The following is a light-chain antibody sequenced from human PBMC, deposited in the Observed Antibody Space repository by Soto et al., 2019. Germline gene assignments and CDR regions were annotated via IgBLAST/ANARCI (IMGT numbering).Light chain of an antibody. J-gene: IGKJ4*01. CDR3: QQYYSTLS. CDR1: QSGLYSSNNKNY. CDR2: WAS. V-gene: IGKV4-1*01. Sequence: DIVMTQSPDSLAVSLGERATINCKSSQSGLYSSNNKNYLAWYQQKPGQPPKLLIYWASTRESGVPDRFSGSGSGTDFKLTISSLQAEDVAVYYCQQYYSTLSFGGGNKVEIK.